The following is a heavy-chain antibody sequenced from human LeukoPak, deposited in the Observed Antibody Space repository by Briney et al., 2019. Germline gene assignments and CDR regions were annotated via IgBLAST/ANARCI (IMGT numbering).Heavy chain of an antibody. CDR1: GGSISSYY. Sequence: SETLSLTCTVSGGSISSYYWSWIRQPPGKGLEWIGYIYYSGSTNYNPSLKSRVTISVDTSKNQSSLKLSSVTTADTAVYYCARGRVVPAAIMESNYYYYMDVWGKGTTVTVSS. V-gene: IGHV4-59*01. D-gene: IGHD2-2*02. CDR2: IYYSGST. CDR3: ARGRVVPAAIMESNYYYYMDV. J-gene: IGHJ6*03.